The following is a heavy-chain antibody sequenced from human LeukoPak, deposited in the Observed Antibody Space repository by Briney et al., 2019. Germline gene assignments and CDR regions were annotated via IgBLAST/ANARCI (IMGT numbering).Heavy chain of an antibody. V-gene: IGHV4-39*07. CDR1: GGSISSSSYY. Sequence: SETLSLPCTVSGGSISSSSYYWTWIRQPPGKGLEWIGSSYYSGGTYYNPSLKSQVTLSVDTSKNQFSMKMPSVTAADTAVYYCARGLTWSYGNLFDYWGQGTLVTVSS. CDR2: SYYSGGT. D-gene: IGHD1-26*01. CDR3: ARGLTWSYGNLFDY. J-gene: IGHJ4*02.